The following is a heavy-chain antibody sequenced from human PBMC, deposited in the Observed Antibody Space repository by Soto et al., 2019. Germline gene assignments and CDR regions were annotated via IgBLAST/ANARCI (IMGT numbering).Heavy chain of an antibody. D-gene: IGHD1-1*01. CDR1: GFTFSDHY. J-gene: IGHJ4*02. CDR3: ASSSEYDSTEPHFDD. CDR2: TRNKANSYTT. Sequence: PGGSLRLSCAASGFTFSDHYMDWVRQAPGKGLEWVGRTRNKANSYTTEYAASVKGRFTISRDDSKNSLYLQMNSLKTEDTAVYYCASSSEYDSTEPHFDDWGQGTRVTVSS. V-gene: IGHV3-72*01.